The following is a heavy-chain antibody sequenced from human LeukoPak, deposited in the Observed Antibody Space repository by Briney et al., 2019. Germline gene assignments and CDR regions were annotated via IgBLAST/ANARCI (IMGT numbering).Heavy chain of an antibody. D-gene: IGHD5-12*01. CDR2: IIPILGIA. CDR1: GGTFSSYA. J-gene: IGHJ6*02. V-gene: IGHV1-69*04. Sequence: SVKVSCKASGGTFSSYAISWVRQAPGQGLEWKGRIIPILGIANYAQKFQGRVTITADKSTSTAYMELSSLRSEDTAVYYCARVGNRGYSGYDNYGMDVWGQGTTVTVSS. CDR3: ARVGNRGYSGYDNYGMDV.